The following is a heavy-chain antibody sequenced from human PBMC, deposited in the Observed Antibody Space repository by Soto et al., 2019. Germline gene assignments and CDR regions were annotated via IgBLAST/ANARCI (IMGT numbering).Heavy chain of an antibody. Sequence: SETLSLTCAVYGGSFSGYYWSWIRQPPGKGLEWIGEINHSGSTNYNPSLKSRVTISVDTSKNQFSLKLSSVTAADTAVYYCARDGIAAANGGFWYYYYGMDVWGQGTTVT. V-gene: IGHV4-34*01. CDR2: INHSGST. D-gene: IGHD6-13*01. J-gene: IGHJ6*02. CDR1: GGSFSGYY. CDR3: ARDGIAAANGGFWYYYYGMDV.